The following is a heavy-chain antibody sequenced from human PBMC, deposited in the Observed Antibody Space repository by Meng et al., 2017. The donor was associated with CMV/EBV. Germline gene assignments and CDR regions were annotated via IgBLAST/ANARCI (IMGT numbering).Heavy chain of an antibody. CDR1: GVSITSFY. Sequence: SETLSLTCSVSGVSITSFYWTWVRQAPGKGLEWIGYVSYSGSTNYNPSFRSRVTISRETSRNQFSLHLTSVTAADTAVYFCARDAYNSFDSWGLGTLVTVSS. V-gene: IGHV4-59*01. CDR2: VSYSGST. D-gene: IGHD5-24*01. J-gene: IGHJ4*02. CDR3: ARDAYNSFDS.